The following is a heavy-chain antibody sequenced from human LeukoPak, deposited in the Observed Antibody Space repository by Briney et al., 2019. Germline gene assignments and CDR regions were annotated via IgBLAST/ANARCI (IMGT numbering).Heavy chain of an antibody. D-gene: IGHD3-22*01. CDR1: GYTFTSYG. V-gene: IGHV1-18*01. J-gene: IGHJ6*02. Sequence: ASVKVSCKASGYTFTSYGISWVRQAPGQGLKWMGWISAYNGNTNYAQKLQGRVTMTTDTSTSTAYMELRSLRSDDTAVYYCARDSMIVVVITYYYGMDVWGQGTTVTVSS. CDR3: ARDSMIVVVITYYYGMDV. CDR2: ISAYNGNT.